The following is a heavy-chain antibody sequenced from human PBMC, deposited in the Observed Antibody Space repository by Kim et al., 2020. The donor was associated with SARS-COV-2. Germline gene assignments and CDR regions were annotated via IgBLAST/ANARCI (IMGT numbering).Heavy chain of an antibody. D-gene: IGHD6-13*01. J-gene: IGHJ5*02. V-gene: IGHV7-4-1*02. CDR2: INTNTGNP. Sequence: ASVKVSCKASGYTFTSYAMNWVRQAPGQGLEWMGWINTNTGNPTYAQGFTGRFVFSLDTSVSTAYLQISSLKAEDTAVYYCARGGAAAGTRLAFDPWGQGTLVTVSS. CDR1: GYTFTSYA. CDR3: ARGGAAAGTRLAFDP.